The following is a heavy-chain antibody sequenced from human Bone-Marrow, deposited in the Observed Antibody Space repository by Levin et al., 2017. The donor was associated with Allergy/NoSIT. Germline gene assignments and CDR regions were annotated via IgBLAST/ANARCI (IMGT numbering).Heavy chain of an antibody. V-gene: IGHV3-23*01. CDR3: AKCSATCSSNWFDP. Sequence: LSLPCAASGFTFSSSAMTWVRQAPGKGLEWVSAISGSGGATIYADSVEGRFTISRDNSGSTLYLQMNSLRAEDTAVYYCAKCSATCSSNWFDPWGQGTLVTVSS. J-gene: IGHJ5*02. CDR2: ISGSGGAT. CDR1: GFTFSSSA. D-gene: IGHD2-2*01.